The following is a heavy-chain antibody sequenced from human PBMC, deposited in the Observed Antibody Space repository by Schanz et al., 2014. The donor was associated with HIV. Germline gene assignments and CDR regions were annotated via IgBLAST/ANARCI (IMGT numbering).Heavy chain of an antibody. Sequence: QEQLVQSGAAVRKPGSSVTVSCKTSGGTFNNYALNWVRQAPGQGLEWMGGITPVFGTANYAQKFQGRVTINADQSTTTVYMYLSSLRSDDTAVYYCARSRYGDHPYYFDLWGQGTPVAVS. CDR1: GGTFNNYA. D-gene: IGHD2-21*02. CDR3: ARSRYGDHPYYFDL. CDR2: ITPVFGTA. J-gene: IGHJ4*02. V-gene: IGHV1-69*01.